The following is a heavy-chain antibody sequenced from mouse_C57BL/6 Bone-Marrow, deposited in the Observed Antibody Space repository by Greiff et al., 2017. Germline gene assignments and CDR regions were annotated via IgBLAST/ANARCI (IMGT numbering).Heavy chain of an antibody. CDR2: IWGDGCT. Sequence: QVQLKQSGPGLVAPSQSLSITCPVSGFSLTSYGVSWVRQPPGKGLEWLGVIWGDGCTNYHTALISRLSISTDNSKSQVFLKLNSLQTYDTATYYCAKPCSTTPMDYWGQGTSVTVAS. J-gene: IGHJ4*01. CDR1: GFSLTSYG. V-gene: IGHV2-3*01. D-gene: IGHD1-1*01. CDR3: AKPCSTTPMDY.